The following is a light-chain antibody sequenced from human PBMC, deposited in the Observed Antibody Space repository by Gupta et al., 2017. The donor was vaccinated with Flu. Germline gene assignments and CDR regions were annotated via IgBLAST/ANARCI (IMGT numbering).Light chain of an antibody. V-gene: IGKV1-9*01. Sequence: DVHLTQSPSLLSASIGDGVIITCRASQDIRNSLAWYQQRPGNAPKLLIHTASTLHSGVPSRFSGSGSGTEFTLTSNRLQPEDFATYYCQQLNTYPRFGQGTXLDIK. CDR3: QQLNTYPR. CDR2: TAS. J-gene: IGKJ2*03. CDR1: QDIRNS.